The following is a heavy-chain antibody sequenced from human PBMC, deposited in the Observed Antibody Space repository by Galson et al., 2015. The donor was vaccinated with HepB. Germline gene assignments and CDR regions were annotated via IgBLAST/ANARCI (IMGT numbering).Heavy chain of an antibody. Sequence: SLRLSCAASGFTFSSYAMSWVRQAPGKGLEWVSAISGSGGSTYYADSVKGRFTISRDNSKNTLYLQMNSLSAEDTAVYYCASTFGVAMPVDAFDIWGQGTMVTVSS. V-gene: IGHV3-23*01. D-gene: IGHD3-3*01. J-gene: IGHJ3*02. CDR2: ISGSGGST. CDR3: ASTFGVAMPVDAFDI. CDR1: GFTFSSYA.